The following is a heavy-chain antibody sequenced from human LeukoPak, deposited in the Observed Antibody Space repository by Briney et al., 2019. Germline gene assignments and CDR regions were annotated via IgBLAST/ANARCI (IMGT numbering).Heavy chain of an antibody. D-gene: IGHD1-26*01. J-gene: IGHJ4*02. Sequence: SETLSLTCAVYGGSFSGYYWSWIRQPPGKGLEWIGEINHSGSTNYNPSLKSRVTISVDTSKNQFSLKLSSVTAADTAVYYCARDRSGSYFDYWGQGTLVTVSS. CDR2: INHSGST. CDR3: ARDRSGSYFDY. CDR1: GGSFSGYY. V-gene: IGHV4-34*01.